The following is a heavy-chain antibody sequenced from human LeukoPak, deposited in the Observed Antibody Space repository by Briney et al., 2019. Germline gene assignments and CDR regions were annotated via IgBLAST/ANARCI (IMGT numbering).Heavy chain of an antibody. V-gene: IGHV4-34*01. D-gene: IGHD3-3*01. CDR3: ARGRPLTIFGVVIRSYYYYYMDV. CDR1: GGSISGYY. CDR2: INHSGST. Sequence: SETLSLTCTVSGGSISGYYWSWIRQPPGKGLEWIGEINHSGSTNYNPSLKSRVTISVDTSKNQFSLKLSSVTAADTAVYYCARGRPLTIFGVVIRSYYYYYMDVWGKGTTVTVSS. J-gene: IGHJ6*03.